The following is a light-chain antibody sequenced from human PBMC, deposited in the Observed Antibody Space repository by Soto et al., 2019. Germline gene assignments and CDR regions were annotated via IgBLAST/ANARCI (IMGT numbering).Light chain of an antibody. Sequence: DIVMTQSPDSLAVSLGERAAINCKSSQSVLYSSDNKNYLAWYQQKPGQPPNLLIYWASTRESGVPDRFSGSGSGTDFTLTISSLQAEDVAVYFCQQYYSTPLTFGPGTKVEIK. CDR1: QSVLYSSDNKNY. J-gene: IGKJ3*01. CDR3: QQYYSTPLT. V-gene: IGKV4-1*01. CDR2: WAS.